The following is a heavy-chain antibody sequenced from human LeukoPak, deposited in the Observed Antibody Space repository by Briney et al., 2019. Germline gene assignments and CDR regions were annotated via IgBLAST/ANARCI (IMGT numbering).Heavy chain of an antibody. V-gene: IGHV1-69*13. CDR3: AREQADCSGGSFYGVLDY. Sequence: SVKVSCKASGGTFSSYAISWVRQAPGQGLEWMGGIIPIFSTANYAQKFQGRVTITADESTSTAYMELSSLRSEDTAVYYCAREQADCSGGSFYGVLDYWGQGTLVTVSS. J-gene: IGHJ4*02. CDR1: GGTFSSYA. D-gene: IGHD2-15*01. CDR2: IIPIFSTA.